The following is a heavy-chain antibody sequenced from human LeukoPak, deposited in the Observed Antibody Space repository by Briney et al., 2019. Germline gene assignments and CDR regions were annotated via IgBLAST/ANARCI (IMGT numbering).Heavy chain of an antibody. Sequence: PGGALRLSCAASGFTFSSYEMNWVRQAPGKGLEWVSYISNSGSTIYYADSVKGRFTISRDNAKNSLYLQMNSLRAEDTAVYYCARDEQQWLVGYFDYWGQGTLVTVSS. CDR3: ARDEQQWLVGYFDY. V-gene: IGHV3-48*03. CDR1: GFTFSSYE. J-gene: IGHJ4*02. CDR2: ISNSGSTI. D-gene: IGHD6-19*01.